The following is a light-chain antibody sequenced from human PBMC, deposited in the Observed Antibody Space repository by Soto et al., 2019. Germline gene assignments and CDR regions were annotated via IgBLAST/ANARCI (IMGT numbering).Light chain of an antibody. CDR2: GNS. V-gene: IGLV1-40*01. CDR3: QSYDSSLNGVV. CDR1: SSNIGAGYD. J-gene: IGLJ2*01. Sequence: QAAVTQPPSVSGAPGQRVTISCTGSSSNIGAGYDVHWYQQLPGTAPKLLIYGNSNRPSGVPDRFSGSKSGTSASLAITGLQAEDETDYYCQSYDSSLNGVVFGGGTKLTVL.